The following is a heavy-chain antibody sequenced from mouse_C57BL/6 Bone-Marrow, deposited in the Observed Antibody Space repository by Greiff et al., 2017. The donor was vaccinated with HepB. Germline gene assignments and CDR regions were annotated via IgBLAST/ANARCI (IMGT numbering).Heavy chain of an antibody. CDR3: TTFGYDRGYAMDY. V-gene: IGHV14-4*01. CDR1: GFNIKDDY. CDR2: IEPENGDT. D-gene: IGHD2-2*01. J-gene: IGHJ4*01. Sequence: VQLQQSGAELVRPGASVKLSCTASGFNIKDDYMHWVKQRPEQGLEWIGWIEPENGDTEYASKFQGKATITADTSSNTAYLQLSSLTSEDTAVYYCTTFGYDRGYAMDYWGQGTSVTVSS.